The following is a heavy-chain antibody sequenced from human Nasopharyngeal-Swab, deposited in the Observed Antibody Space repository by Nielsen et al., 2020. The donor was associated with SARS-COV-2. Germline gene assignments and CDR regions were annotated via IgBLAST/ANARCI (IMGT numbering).Heavy chain of an antibody. Sequence: ASVKVSCKASGYTFTSYYMHWVRQAPGQGLEWMGWINTNTGNPTYAQGFTGRFVFSLDTSVSTAYLQISSLKAEDTAVYYCARTGYSSGWRHFDYWGQGTLVTVSS. J-gene: IGHJ4*02. CDR2: INTNTGNP. D-gene: IGHD6-19*01. V-gene: IGHV7-4-1*02. CDR1: GYTFTSYY. CDR3: ARTGYSSGWRHFDY.